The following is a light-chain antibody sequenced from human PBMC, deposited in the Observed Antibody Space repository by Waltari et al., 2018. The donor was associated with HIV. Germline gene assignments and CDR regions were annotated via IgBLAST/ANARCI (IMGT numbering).Light chain of an antibody. J-gene: IGLJ1*01. CDR3: LAWDTATPYV. V-gene: IGLV3-1*01. Sequence: SSDLTQPPSVSVSPGQTASISCSGDRLADQSVSGSHHKPVQSPVLVRYQDTKRPSGIPERFSASNSGNTATLTISGTQSIDEAEYFCLAWDTATPYVFGTGTKVTVL. CDR2: QDT. CDR1: RLADQS.